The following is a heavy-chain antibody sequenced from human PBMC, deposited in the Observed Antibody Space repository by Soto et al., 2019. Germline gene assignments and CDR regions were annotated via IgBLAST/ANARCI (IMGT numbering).Heavy chain of an antibody. CDR1: GGSISSNNYY. D-gene: IGHD3-16*01. Sequence: QLQLQESGPGLVKPSETLSLTCSVSGGSISSNNYYWGWIRQPPGKVLEWVGSIPYSRRTHYNPSLKSRVTISVDTSRTQFSLKLSSVTAADTSVYYCASHLRPTDGGGGYFDYWGQGTLVTVSS. CDR3: ASHLRPTDGGGGYFDY. J-gene: IGHJ4*02. V-gene: IGHV4-39*01. CDR2: IPYSRRT.